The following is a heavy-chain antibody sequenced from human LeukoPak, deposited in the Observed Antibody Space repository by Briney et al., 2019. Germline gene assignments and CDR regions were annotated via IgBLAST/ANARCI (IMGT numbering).Heavy chain of an antibody. J-gene: IGHJ6*02. CDR2: IYYSGST. Sequence: SETLSLTCTVSGGSISSYYWSWIRQPPGKGLEWIGYIYYSGSTNYNPSLKSRVTISVDTSKNQFSLKLSSVTAADTAVYYCGVSDGPLSYGMDVWGQGTTVTVSS. V-gene: IGHV4-59*01. D-gene: IGHD2-8*01. CDR1: GGSISSYY. CDR3: GVSDGPLSYGMDV.